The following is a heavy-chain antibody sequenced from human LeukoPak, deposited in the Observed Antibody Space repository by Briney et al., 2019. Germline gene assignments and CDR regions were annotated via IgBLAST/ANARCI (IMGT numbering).Heavy chain of an antibody. CDR3: ARDQYDTWSRRGNFDS. CDR2: IKLDGSEK. D-gene: IGHD3-3*01. Sequence: GGSLRLSCVASGFILGRYWMSWVREAPGRGLEWVANIKLDGSEKNYVDSVKGRFTISRDNTKNSLYLQMNSLRAEDTAVFYCARDQYDTWSRRGNFDSWGQGTLVIVSS. CDR1: GFILGRYW. V-gene: IGHV3-7*03. J-gene: IGHJ4*02.